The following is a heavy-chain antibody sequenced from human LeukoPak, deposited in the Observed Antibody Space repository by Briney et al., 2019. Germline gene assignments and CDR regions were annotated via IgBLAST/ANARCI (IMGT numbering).Heavy chain of an antibody. J-gene: IGHJ5*02. CDR1: GFTFGDYA. D-gene: IGHD4-11*01. Sequence: PGGSLRLCCTGSGFTFGDYALSWVRQAPGKGLGWVGFIRSKAYGGTTEYAASVKGRFTISRDDSKSIAYLQMNSLKTEDTAVYYCSSSDYSNYVGSLGFDPWGQGTLVTVSS. CDR2: IRSKAYGGTT. CDR3: SSSDYSNYVGSLGFDP. V-gene: IGHV3-49*04.